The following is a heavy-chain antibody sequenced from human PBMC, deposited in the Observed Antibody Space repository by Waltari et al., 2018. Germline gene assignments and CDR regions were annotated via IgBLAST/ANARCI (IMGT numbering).Heavy chain of an antibody. CDR2: VDPEDGET. J-gene: IGHJ6*03. CDR1: GYTFTDYY. V-gene: IGHV1-69-2*01. D-gene: IGHD6-6*01. CDR3: ATVPKRSSSNDYYYYYMDV. Sequence: EVQLVQSGAEVKKPGATVKISCKASGYTFTDYYMHWVQQAPGNGLEWMGRVDPEDGETIYAEKFQGRVTITADTSTDTAYMELSSLRSEDTAVYYCATVPKRSSSNDYYYYYMDVWGKGTTVTVSS.